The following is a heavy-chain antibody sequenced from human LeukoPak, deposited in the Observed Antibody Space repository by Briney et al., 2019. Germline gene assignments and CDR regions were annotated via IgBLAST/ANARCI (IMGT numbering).Heavy chain of an antibody. CDR3: AVESGSSGFLPFDY. CDR2: IIPIFGTA. Sequence: SVKVSCKXSGGTFSSYAISWVRQAPGQGLERMGRIIPIFGTANYAQKFQGRVTITTDESTSTAYMELSSLRSEDTAVYYCAVESGSSGFLPFDYWGQGTLVTVSS. J-gene: IGHJ4*02. D-gene: IGHD6-19*01. V-gene: IGHV1-69*05. CDR1: GGTFSSYA.